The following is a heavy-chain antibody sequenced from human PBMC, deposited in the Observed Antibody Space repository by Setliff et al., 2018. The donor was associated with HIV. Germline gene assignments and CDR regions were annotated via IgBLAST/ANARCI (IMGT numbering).Heavy chain of an antibody. CDR3: AREHCSGGSCNAFDI. CDR1: GGSISTSY. CDR2: IDISGTT. Sequence: PSETLSLTCTVSGGSISTSYWNWIRQPPGKGLEWLAYIDISGTTNYNPSLKSRVTISLDTSRNQFSLKLGSVTAADTAMYYCAREHCSGGSCNAFDIWGQGTMVTVSS. J-gene: IGHJ3*02. D-gene: IGHD2-15*01. V-gene: IGHV4-4*09.